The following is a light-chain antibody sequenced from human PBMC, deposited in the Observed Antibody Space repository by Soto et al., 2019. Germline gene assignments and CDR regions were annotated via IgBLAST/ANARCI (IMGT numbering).Light chain of an antibody. CDR2: EDT. V-gene: IGLV2-23*01. CDR3: CSYAGSSTYYV. J-gene: IGLJ1*01. Sequence: QSALTQPASVSGSPGQSITISCTGTSSYVGTYNLVSWYQQHPGKAPKLIIYEDTKRPSGVSNRFSGSKSGNTASLTISGLQTEDEADYYCCSYAGSSTYYVFGTGTKVTVL. CDR1: SSYVGTYNL.